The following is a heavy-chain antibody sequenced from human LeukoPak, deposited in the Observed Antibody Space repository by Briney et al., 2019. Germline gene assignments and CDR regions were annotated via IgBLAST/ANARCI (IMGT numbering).Heavy chain of an antibody. V-gene: IGHV3-23*01. CDR1: GFTFSNYA. D-gene: IGHD4-17*01. CDR2: ITGGGTT. Sequence: GGSLRLSCVASGFTFSNYAVMWLRHAPGQGLEWVSDITGGGTTRYADSVKGRFTISRDNSKNTLYLQMNSLRVEDTAQYFCARDPNGDYIGAFEFWGQGTGVTVSS. CDR3: ARDPNGDYIGAFEF. J-gene: IGHJ3*01.